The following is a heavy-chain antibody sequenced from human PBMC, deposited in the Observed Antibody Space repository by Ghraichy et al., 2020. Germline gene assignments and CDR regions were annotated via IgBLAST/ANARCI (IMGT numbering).Heavy chain of an antibody. Sequence: SQTLSLTCNVSGHSIADDDYSWAWVRQAPGRGLEWLSSVHIRGKTYFTPSLESRLSTSLDMSKDQFSLSLTSVTAADTAVYFCARHRYYYDSANFDSWGQGTLVTVSA. D-gene: IGHD3-22*01. V-gene: IGHV4-39*01. CDR2: VHIRGKT. CDR3: ARHRYYYDSANFDS. J-gene: IGHJ4*02. CDR1: GHSIADDDYS.